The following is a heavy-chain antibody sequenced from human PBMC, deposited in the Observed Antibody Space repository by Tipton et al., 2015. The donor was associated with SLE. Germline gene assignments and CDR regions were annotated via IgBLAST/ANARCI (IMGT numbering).Heavy chain of an antibody. CDR3: ARSVRGVIGYFDY. Sequence: TLSLTCTVSGGSISSGSYYWSWIRQPAGKGLEWIGEINHSGSTNYNPSLKSRVTISVDTSKNQFSLKLSSMTAADTAVYFCARSVRGVIGYFDYWGQGTLVTVSS. V-gene: IGHV4-61*09. CDR1: GGSISSGSYY. CDR2: INHSGST. D-gene: IGHD3-10*01. J-gene: IGHJ4*02.